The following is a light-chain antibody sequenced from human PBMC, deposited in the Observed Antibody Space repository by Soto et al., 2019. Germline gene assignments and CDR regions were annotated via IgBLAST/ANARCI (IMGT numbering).Light chain of an antibody. CDR3: QQRSNWPP. CDR1: QSVSRY. Sequence: EIVLTQSPATLSLSPGERATLSCRASQSVSRYLAWYQQKPGQAPRPLIYDASNRATGIPARFSGSGAGTDFTLTISSLEPEDFAIYYCQQRSNWPPFGQGTKLEIK. V-gene: IGKV3-11*01. CDR2: DAS. J-gene: IGKJ2*01.